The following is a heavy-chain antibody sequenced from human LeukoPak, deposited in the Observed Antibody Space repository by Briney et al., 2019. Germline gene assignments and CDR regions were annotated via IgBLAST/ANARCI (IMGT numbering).Heavy chain of an antibody. CDR2: IYYSGGT. V-gene: IGHV4-59*01. J-gene: IGHJ4*02. D-gene: IGHD6-13*01. Sequence: SETLSLTCNVSGASLSSYFWSWIRQPPGKGLEWIGYIYYSGGTNYNPSLKSRVTISVDTSKNQFSLKLSSVTAADTAVYYCARQETAGYSTSWYDYWGQGTLVTVSS. CDR1: GASLSSYF. CDR3: ARQETAGYSTSWYDY.